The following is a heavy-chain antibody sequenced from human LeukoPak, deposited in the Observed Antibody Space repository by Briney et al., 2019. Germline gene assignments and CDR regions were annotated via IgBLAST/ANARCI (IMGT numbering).Heavy chain of an antibody. CDR2: ISAYNVNT. Sequence: GVSVKVSCKASGYTFSNYGISWVRQAPGQGLEWMGWISAYNVNTNFAQKLQGRVTMTTDTSTNTAYMELRSLRSDDTAVYYCASWAGYCASNNCYATSLDYWGQGTLVTVSA. CDR1: GYTFSNYG. J-gene: IGHJ4*02. CDR3: ASWAGYCASNNCYATSLDY. D-gene: IGHD2-2*01. V-gene: IGHV1-18*01.